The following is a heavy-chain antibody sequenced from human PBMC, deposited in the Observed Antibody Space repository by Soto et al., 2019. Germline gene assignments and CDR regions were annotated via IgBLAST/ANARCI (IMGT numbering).Heavy chain of an antibody. D-gene: IGHD3-22*01. CDR2: INGAGYTT. CDR1: GYQFYNYC. J-gene: IGHJ4*02. CDR3: ARVPYYYDHNGENYNLDH. V-gene: IGHV3-74*03. Sequence: EVQLVESGGGLVQPGGSLRRPCAASGYQFYNYCMHRVRQAPGKGLVRVSRINGAGYTTTYADSVRGRFIFSRDKAENTVYLQMNSLSADDTGDYYYARVPYYYDHNGENYNLDHRCQGSLVTDSS.